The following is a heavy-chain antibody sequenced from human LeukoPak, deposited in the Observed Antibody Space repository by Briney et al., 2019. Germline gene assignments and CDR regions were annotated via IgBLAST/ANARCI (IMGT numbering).Heavy chain of an antibody. CDR3: SSGREAFDI. Sequence: PGGSLRLSCAASGFTFSNAWMNWVRQAPGKGLEWVGRIKSKTDGETTDYAAPVKGRFTISRDDSKNTLYLQMNSLKTEDTAVYYCSSGREAFDIWGQGTMVTVSS. CDR1: GFTFSNAW. D-gene: IGHD2-15*01. J-gene: IGHJ3*02. V-gene: IGHV3-15*07. CDR2: IKSKTDGETT.